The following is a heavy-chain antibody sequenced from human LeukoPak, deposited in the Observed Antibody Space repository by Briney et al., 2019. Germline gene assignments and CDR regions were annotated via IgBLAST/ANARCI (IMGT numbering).Heavy chain of an antibody. CDR2: IYYSGST. CDR3: VRPIRGYSFDYYDY. D-gene: IGHD5-18*01. CDR1: GGSITSSY. Sequence: SETLSLICTVSGGSITSSYWSWIRQPPGKGLEWIGCIYYSGSTNYNPSLKSRVTMSVDTSKNQFSLKLTSVTAADTAVYYCVRPIRGYSFDYYDYWGQGTLVTVSS. V-gene: IGHV4-59*01. J-gene: IGHJ4*02.